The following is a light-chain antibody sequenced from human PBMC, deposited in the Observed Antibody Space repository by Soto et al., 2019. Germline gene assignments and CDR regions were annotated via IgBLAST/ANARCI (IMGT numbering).Light chain of an antibody. V-gene: IGLV2-14*01. CDR1: RSDIGDSNF. Sequence: QSPLTQPASVSSSPGQSVTISCTGPRSDIGDSNFISWYQHSPGKAPRLLIYEVNNRPSGVSRRFSGSKAGNTASLTISGLLDGDEADYFCASFRSGTILVFGSGTKVTVL. CDR2: EVN. CDR3: ASFRSGTILV. J-gene: IGLJ1*01.